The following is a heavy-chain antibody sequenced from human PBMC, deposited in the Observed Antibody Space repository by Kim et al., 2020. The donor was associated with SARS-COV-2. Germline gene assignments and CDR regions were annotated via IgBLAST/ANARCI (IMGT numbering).Heavy chain of an antibody. Sequence: GGSLRLSCAASGFTFSSYAMHWVRQAPGKGLEWVAVISYDGSNKYYADSVKGRFTISRDNSKNTLYLQMNSLRAEDTAVYYCARDSSGSGSLDYWGQGTL. CDR3: ARDSSGSGSLDY. CDR2: ISYDGSNK. D-gene: IGHD3-10*01. V-gene: IGHV3-30-3*01. J-gene: IGHJ4*02. CDR1: GFTFSSYA.